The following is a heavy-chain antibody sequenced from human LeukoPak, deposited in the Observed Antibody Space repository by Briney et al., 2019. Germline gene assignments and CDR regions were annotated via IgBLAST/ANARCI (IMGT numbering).Heavy chain of an antibody. D-gene: IGHD2-21*02. J-gene: IGHJ4*02. Sequence: GGSLRLSCAASGFTFSSYAMSWVRQAPGKGLGWVSAISGSGGSTFYADSVKGRFTISRDNSKNTLYLQMNSLRAEDTAVYYCANGQSVVTGIDYWGQGTLVIVSS. CDR2: ISGSGGST. CDR3: ANGQSVVTGIDY. CDR1: GFTFSSYA. V-gene: IGHV3-23*01.